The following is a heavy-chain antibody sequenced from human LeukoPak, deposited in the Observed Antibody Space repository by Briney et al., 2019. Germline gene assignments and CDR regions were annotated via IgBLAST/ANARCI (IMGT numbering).Heavy chain of an antibody. V-gene: IGHV3-21*01. CDR2: ISSSSSYI. J-gene: IGHJ3*02. Sequence: GGSLRLSCAASGYTFSSYSMNWVRQAPGKGLEWVSSISSSSSYIYYADSVEGRFTISRDNAKNSLYLQMNSLRAEDTAVYYCARVPFGVVIRGAFDIWGQGTMVIVSS. CDR1: GYTFSSYS. D-gene: IGHD3-3*01. CDR3: ARVPFGVVIRGAFDI.